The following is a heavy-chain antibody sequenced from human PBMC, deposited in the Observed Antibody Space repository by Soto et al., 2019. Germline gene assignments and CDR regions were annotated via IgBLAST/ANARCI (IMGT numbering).Heavy chain of an antibody. CDR3: AKDSSGYYYS. V-gene: IGHV1-69*06. Sequence: ASVKVSCKASGGTFSSYAISWVRQAPGQGLEWMGGIIPIFGTANYAQKFQGRVTITADKSTSTAYMELSSLRSEDTAVYYCAKDSSGYYYSWGQGTLVTVSA. J-gene: IGHJ4*02. CDR1: GGTFSSYA. CDR2: IIPIFGTA. D-gene: IGHD3-22*01.